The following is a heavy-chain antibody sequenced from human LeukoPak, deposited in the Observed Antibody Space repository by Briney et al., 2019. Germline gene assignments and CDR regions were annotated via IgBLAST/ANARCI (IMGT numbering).Heavy chain of an antibody. CDR3: ARNYYDSSGYLNFDY. V-gene: IGHV1-8*03. CDR1: GYTFSSYD. Sequence: ASVKVSCKASGYTFSSYDINWVRQATGQGLEWMGWMNPNSGNTGYAQKFQGRVTITRNTSISTAYMELSSLRSEDTAVYYCARNYYDSSGYLNFDYWGQGTLVTVSS. J-gene: IGHJ4*02. CDR2: MNPNSGNT. D-gene: IGHD3-22*01.